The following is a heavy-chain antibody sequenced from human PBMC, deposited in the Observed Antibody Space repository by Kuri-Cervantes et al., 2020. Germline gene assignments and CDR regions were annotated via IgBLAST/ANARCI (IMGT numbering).Heavy chain of an antibody. J-gene: IGHJ4*02. CDR2: INHSGST. CDR1: GGSFSDYY. Sequence: GSLRLSCAVYGGSFSDYYWSWIRQPPGMGLEWIGEINHSGSTSYNPSLKSRVTLSVDTSKNQFSLRLTSVTAADTAVYYCARHRAFDYWGQGTLVTVSS. CDR3: ARHRAFDY. V-gene: IGHV4-34*01.